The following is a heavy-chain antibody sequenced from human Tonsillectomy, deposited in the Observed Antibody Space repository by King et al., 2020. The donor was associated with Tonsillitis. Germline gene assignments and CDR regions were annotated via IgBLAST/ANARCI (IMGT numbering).Heavy chain of an antibody. V-gene: IGHV3-66*01. CDR1: GFTVSSNY. D-gene: IGHD5-18*01. CDR3: ARAPVDTAPSY. CDR2: IYSGGTT. J-gene: IGHJ4*02. Sequence: VQLVESGGGLVQPGGSLRLSCAASGFTVSSNYMTWVRQAPGKGLEWVSIIYSGGTTYYVDSVKGRFTISRDNSKNTLYLHMNNLRAEDTAVYYCARAPVDTAPSYWGQGTLVTVSS.